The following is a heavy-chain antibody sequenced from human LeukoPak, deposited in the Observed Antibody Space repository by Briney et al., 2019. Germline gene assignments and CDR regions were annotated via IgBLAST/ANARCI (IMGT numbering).Heavy chain of an antibody. CDR1: GGSISSYY. Sequence: PSETLSLTCTVSGGSISSYYWSWIRQPPGKGLEWIGSIYYSGSTYYNPSLKSRVTISVDTSKNQFSLKLSSVTAADTAVYYCARDPRDLPADYWGQGTLVTVSS. CDR3: ARDPRDLPADY. V-gene: IGHV4-59*12. D-gene: IGHD2-21*02. J-gene: IGHJ4*02. CDR2: IYYSGST.